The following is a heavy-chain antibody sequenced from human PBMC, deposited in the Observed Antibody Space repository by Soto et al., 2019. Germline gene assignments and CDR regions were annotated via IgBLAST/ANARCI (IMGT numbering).Heavy chain of an antibody. CDR1: AFTVSSNY. CDR3: ARDRGVSPPNYYYYGMDV. V-gene: IGHV3-53*02. CDR2: IYSGGST. J-gene: IGHJ6*02. Sequence: EVQLVETGGGLIQPGGSLRLSCAASAFTVSSNYMSWVRQAPGKGLEWVSVIYSGGSTYYADSVKGRFTISRDNSKNTLYLQMNSLRAEDTAVYYCARDRGVSPPNYYYYGMDVWGQGTTVTVSS. D-gene: IGHD3-10*01.